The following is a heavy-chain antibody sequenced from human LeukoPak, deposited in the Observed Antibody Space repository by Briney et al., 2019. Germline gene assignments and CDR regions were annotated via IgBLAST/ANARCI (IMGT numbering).Heavy chain of an antibody. CDR1: GFTFSTYA. D-gene: IGHD7-27*01. CDR2: ISYDGTNK. V-gene: IGHV3-30-3*01. Sequence: GRSLRLSRAASGFTFSTYAMHWVRQAPGRGLEWVAFISYDGTNKYCADSVKGRFTISRDNSKNTLYLQMNSLRAEDTALYYCAREILTGYAFDIWGQGTMVTVSS. CDR3: AREILTGYAFDI. J-gene: IGHJ3*02.